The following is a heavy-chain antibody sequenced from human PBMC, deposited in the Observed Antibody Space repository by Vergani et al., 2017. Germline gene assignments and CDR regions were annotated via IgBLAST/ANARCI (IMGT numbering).Heavy chain of an antibody. CDR1: EFTFSTYA. D-gene: IGHD3-10*01. V-gene: IGHV3-23*01. Sequence: EVQLLESGGGLVQPGGSLRLTCAASEFTFSTYAMNWVRQAPGKGLEWVSGISGSGVSAYYTDSVKGRFTISRDNSKNMLFLQMNNLRTEYTAIYYCAKQYFVSGNYLFDYWGQGTLVTVSS. CDR3: AKQYFVSGNYLFDY. CDR2: ISGSGVSA. J-gene: IGHJ4*02.